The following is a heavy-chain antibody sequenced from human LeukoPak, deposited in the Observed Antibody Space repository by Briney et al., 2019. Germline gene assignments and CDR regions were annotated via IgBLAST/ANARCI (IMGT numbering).Heavy chain of an antibody. V-gene: IGHV3-23*01. Sequence: GGSLRLSCAASGFTFSSYAMSWVRQAPGKGLEWVSAISGSGGSTYYADSVKGRFTISRDNSKNTLCPQMNSLRAEDTAVYYCAKVSTIFGVVKTNAFDIWGQGTMVTVSS. CDR3: AKVSTIFGVVKTNAFDI. CDR2: ISGSGGST. D-gene: IGHD3-3*01. J-gene: IGHJ3*02. CDR1: GFTFSSYA.